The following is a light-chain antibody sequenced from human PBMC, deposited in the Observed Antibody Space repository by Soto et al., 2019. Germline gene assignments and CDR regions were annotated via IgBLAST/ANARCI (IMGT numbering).Light chain of an antibody. CDR1: RDISNN. J-gene: IGKJ4*01. CDR3: QQHNDWPLT. V-gene: IGKV3-15*01. Sequence: ETVMTQSPATLSLSPGERATLSCRASRDISNNLAWYQQKPGQAPRLLLYGASSRATGIPARFIRSGSGTEFTLAISSLQSEDFAFYYCQQHNDWPLTFGGGTKVDIK. CDR2: GAS.